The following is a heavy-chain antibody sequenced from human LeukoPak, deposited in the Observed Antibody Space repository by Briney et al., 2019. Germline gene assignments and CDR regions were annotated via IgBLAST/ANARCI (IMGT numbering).Heavy chain of an antibody. D-gene: IGHD6-13*01. J-gene: IGHJ4*02. CDR3: AKADGIAAAVGYFDY. Sequence: GGSLRLSCAASGFTFSNYSMNWVRQAPGKGLEWVSCISNSGSYKYYADSVKGRFTISRDNSKNTLYLQMNSLRAEDTAVYYCAKADGIAAAVGYFDYWGQGTLVTVSS. V-gene: IGHV3-21*01. CDR2: ISNSGSYK. CDR1: GFTFSNYS.